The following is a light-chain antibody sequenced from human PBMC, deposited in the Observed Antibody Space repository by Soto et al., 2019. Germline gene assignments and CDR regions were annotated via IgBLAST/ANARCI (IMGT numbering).Light chain of an antibody. CDR2: SAS. Sequence: EIVMTQSPATLSLSPGQRATLSCRASQSVSSKLAWYQQRPGQAPRLLIYSASTRATGIPARFSGSGSGTEFTLTISSLQSEDFAVYYCHQYNPWLQWMCGQGTKVDIK. J-gene: IGKJ1*01. CDR3: HQYNPWLQWM. CDR1: QSVSSK. V-gene: IGKV3-15*01.